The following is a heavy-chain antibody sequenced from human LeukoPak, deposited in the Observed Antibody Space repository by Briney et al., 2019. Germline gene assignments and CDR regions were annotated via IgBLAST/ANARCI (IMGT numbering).Heavy chain of an antibody. CDR2: ISRTITTI. V-gene: IGHV3-48*02. J-gene: IGHJ4*02. Sequence: GGSLRLSCAASGFTVSSNYMSWVRQAPGKGLEWISYISRTITTIYYADSVKGRFIISRDNAKNSLFLQMHSLRDEDTAVYYCARETSSGWFIPLWGQGTLVTVSS. D-gene: IGHD6-19*01. CDR3: ARETSSGWFIPL. CDR1: GFTVSSNY.